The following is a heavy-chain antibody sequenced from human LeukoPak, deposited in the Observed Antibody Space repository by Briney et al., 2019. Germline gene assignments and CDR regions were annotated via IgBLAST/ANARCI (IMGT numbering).Heavy chain of an antibody. CDR1: GFTFSSHE. V-gene: IGHV3-23*01. CDR2: ITGSGGGT. J-gene: IGHJ4*02. Sequence: GGSLRLSCAASGFTFSSHEMNWVRQAPGKGLEWVSTITGSGGGTYYADSVKGRFTISRDNSKNTLYLQMNSLRAEDTAVYYCAKRRDGSYFDYWGQGTLVTVSS. D-gene: IGHD6-25*01. CDR3: AKRRDGSYFDY.